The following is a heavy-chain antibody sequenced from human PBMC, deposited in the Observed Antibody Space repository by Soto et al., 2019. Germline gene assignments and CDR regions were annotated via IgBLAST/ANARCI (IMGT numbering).Heavy chain of an antibody. V-gene: IGHV1-46*01. CDR2: INPSGGST. J-gene: IGHJ6*02. D-gene: IGHD6-19*01. CDR3: ARDQGYSSGWSVSNYYYYYGMDV. Sequence: GGPVKVSCKASGYTFTSYYMHWVRQAPGQGLEWMGIINPSGGSTSYAQKFQGRVTMTRDTSTSTVYMELSSLRSEDTAVYYCARDQGYSSGWSVSNYYYYYGMDVWGQGTTVTVSS. CDR1: GYTFTSYY.